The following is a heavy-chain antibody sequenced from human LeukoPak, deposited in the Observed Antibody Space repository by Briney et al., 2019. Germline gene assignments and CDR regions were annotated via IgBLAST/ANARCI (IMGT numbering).Heavy chain of an antibody. CDR3: AVDYDILTGYSKWVY. V-gene: IGHV1-2*02. CDR1: GYTFTGYY. J-gene: IGHJ4*02. CDR2: INPNSGGT. D-gene: IGHD3-9*01. Sequence: ASVEVSCKASGYTFTGYYMHWVRQAPGQGLEWMGWINPNSGGTNYAQKFQGRVTMTRDTSISTAYMELSRLRSDDTAVYYCAVDYDILTGYSKWVYWGQGTLVTVSS.